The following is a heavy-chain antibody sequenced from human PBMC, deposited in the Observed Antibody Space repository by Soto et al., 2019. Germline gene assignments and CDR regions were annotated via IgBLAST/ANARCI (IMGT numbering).Heavy chain of an antibody. CDR2: IIPIFGTA. Sequence: ASVKVSCKASGGTFSSYAISWVRQAPGQGLGWMGGIIPIFGTANYAQKFQGRVTITADESTSTAYMELSSLRSEDTAVYYCARDWYYYDSSGYKHDDFDIWGQGTMVTVSS. V-gene: IGHV1-69*13. D-gene: IGHD3-22*01. J-gene: IGHJ3*02. CDR1: GGTFSSYA. CDR3: ARDWYYYDSSGYKHDDFDI.